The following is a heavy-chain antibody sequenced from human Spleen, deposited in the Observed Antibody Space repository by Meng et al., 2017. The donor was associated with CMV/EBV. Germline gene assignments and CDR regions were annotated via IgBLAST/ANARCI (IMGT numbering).Heavy chain of an antibody. J-gene: IGHJ4*02. CDR1: GFTFDDHA. CDR2: ISWNSGNM. D-gene: IGHD4-17*01. V-gene: IGHV3-9*01. CDR3: VRDRNYGVYLGSDY. Sequence: GGSLKISCVASGFTFDDHAMHWVRQAPGKGLEWVSGISWNSGNMGYADSVKGRFTISRDNAKNSLYLQMDNLGTEDTALYYCVRDRNYGVYLGSDYWGQGTLVTVSS.